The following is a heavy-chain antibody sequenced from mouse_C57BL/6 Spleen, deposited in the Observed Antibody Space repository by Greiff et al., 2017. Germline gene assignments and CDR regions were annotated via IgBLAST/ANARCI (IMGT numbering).Heavy chain of an antibody. CDR1: GFTFSDYG. V-gene: IGHV5-17*01. D-gene: IGHD1-1*01. CDR3: ASSITTVVDYAMDY. CDR2: ISSGSSTI. J-gene: IGHJ4*01. Sequence: EVQLVESGGGLVKPGGSLKLSCAASGFTFSDYGMHWVRQAPEKGLEWVAYISSGSSTIYYADTVKGRFTISRDNAKNTLFLQMTSLRSEDTAMYYCASSITTVVDYAMDYWGQGTSVTVSS.